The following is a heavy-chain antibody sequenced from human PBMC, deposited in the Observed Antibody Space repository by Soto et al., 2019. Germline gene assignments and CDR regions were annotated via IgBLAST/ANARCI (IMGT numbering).Heavy chain of an antibody. V-gene: IGHV1-3*01. J-gene: IGHJ4*02. CDR2: INAGNGNT. Sequence: GPVEVSCQGFWYTLPGYSIHLVGPAPGQRLEWMGWINAGNGNTKYSQKFQARVTITRDTSASTAYMELSSLRSEDTAVYYCARAVAVPADFDYWGQGTLVTVSS. CDR3: ARAVAVPADFDY. D-gene: IGHD6-19*01. CDR1: WYTLPGYS.